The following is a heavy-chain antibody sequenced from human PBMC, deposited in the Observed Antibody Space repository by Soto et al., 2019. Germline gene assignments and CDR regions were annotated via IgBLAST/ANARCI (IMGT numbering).Heavy chain of an antibody. CDR3: AGLLRTGFSYYALGV. J-gene: IGHJ6*02. Sequence: SETLSLTCSVSGGSISSYYWSWIRQPPGKGLKCIACIYYSGNPNYNPSLKSRVTISLDTSKNQFSLNLSSVTAADTAVYYCAGLLRTGFSYYALGVWGRGTTIT. CDR1: GGSISSYY. D-gene: IGHD3-3*01. V-gene: IGHV4-59*08. CDR2: IYYSGNP.